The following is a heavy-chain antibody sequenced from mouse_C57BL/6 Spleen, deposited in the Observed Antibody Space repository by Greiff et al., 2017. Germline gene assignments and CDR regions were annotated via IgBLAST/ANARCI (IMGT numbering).Heavy chain of an antibody. Sequence: QVQLQQSGAELVKPGASVKISCKASGYAFSSYWMNWVKQRPGKGLEWIGQIYPGDGDTNYNGKFKGKATLTADKSSSTAYMQLSSLTSEDSAVYFCARYYYGSSYADYWGQGTTLTVSS. CDR3: ARYYYGSSYADY. V-gene: IGHV1-80*01. CDR1: GYAFSSYW. J-gene: IGHJ2*01. CDR2: IYPGDGDT. D-gene: IGHD1-1*01.